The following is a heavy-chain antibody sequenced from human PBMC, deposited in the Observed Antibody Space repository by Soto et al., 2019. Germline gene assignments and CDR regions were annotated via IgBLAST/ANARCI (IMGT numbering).Heavy chain of an antibody. D-gene: IGHD3-10*01. CDR3: AKDRGRITMVRGVIYYFDY. J-gene: IGHJ4*02. CDR2: TRNKAHSYTT. CDR1: GFTFSDHY. Sequence: EVQLVESGGGLVQPGGSLRLSCAASGFTFSDHYIDWVRQAPGKGLEWVGRTRNKAHSYTTEYAASVKGRFTISRDNSKNTLYLQMNSLRAEDTAVYYCAKDRGRITMVRGVIYYFDYWGQGTLVTVSS. V-gene: IGHV3-72*01.